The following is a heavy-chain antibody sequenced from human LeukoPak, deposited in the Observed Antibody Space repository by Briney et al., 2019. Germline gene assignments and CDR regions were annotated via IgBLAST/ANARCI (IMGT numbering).Heavy chain of an antibody. J-gene: IGHJ4*02. V-gene: IGHV1-18*01. CDR2: ISAYNGNT. D-gene: IGHD1-26*01. CDR1: GYTFTSYG. CDR3: ARGGVWEPPPY. Sequence: GASMKVSCKASGYTFTSYGISWGRQAPGHGLGWMGGISAYNGNTNYAQKLQGRVTMTTDTSTSTAYTELRSLRSDDTAVYCCARGGVWEPPPYWGQGTLVTVYS.